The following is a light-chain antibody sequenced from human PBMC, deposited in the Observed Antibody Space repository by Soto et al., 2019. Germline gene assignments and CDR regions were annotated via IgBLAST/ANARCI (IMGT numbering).Light chain of an antibody. CDR3: QQLTDWPPQWT. Sequence: EVVFTQSPDTLSLPPGGRATLSCRALQSISSYLAWYQQKPGQAPRLLIYDASSRATGIPARFSGSGSGTDFTLTISSLEPEDFAVYYCQQLTDWPPQWTFGQGTKVDIK. J-gene: IGKJ1*01. CDR2: DAS. V-gene: IGKV3-11*01. CDR1: QSISSY.